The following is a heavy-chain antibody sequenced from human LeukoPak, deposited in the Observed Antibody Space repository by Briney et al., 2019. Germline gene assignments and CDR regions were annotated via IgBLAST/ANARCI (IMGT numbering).Heavy chain of an antibody. D-gene: IGHD2-15*01. CDR3: AKAPERSCNGASCYPLDY. V-gene: IGHV3-23*01. CDR1: GFSFSSYA. CDR2: ITDSGGNT. J-gene: IGHJ4*02. Sequence: GGSLRLSCAASGFSFSSYAMTWVRQAPGKGPEWISSITDSGGNTYSADSVKGRFTISRDNSKNTLYLQMNSLRVEDTAVYYCAKAPERSCNGASCYPLDYWSQGTLVTVSS.